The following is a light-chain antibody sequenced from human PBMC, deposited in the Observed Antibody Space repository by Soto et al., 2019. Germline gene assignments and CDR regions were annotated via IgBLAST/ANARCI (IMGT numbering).Light chain of an antibody. CDR2: GAS. Sequence: SPGTLSLSPGERATLSCRASRSVSSSYLAWYQQKPGQAPRLLIYGASSRATGIPDRFSGSGSGTDFTLTISRLEPEDFAVYYCQQYGSSPATIGQGTRLEI. V-gene: IGKV3-20*01. CDR3: QQYGSSPAT. J-gene: IGKJ5*01. CDR1: RSVSSSY.